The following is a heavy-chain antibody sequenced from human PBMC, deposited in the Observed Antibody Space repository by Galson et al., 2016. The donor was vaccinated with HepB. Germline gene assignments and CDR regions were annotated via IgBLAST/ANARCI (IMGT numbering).Heavy chain of an antibody. D-gene: IGHD2-2*01. V-gene: IGHV5-51*01. J-gene: IGHJ4*02. CDR3: AAQGGTSFDY. CDR1: GYSFTVFW. Sequence: QSGAEVKKPGESLTISCKASGYSFTVFWIGWVRQMPGKGLELMGIIYPGNSHPIYSPTFQGQVTISADKSITTAYLQWNTLRASDTAMYYCAAQGGTSFDYWGQGTLVTVSS. CDR2: IYPGNSHP.